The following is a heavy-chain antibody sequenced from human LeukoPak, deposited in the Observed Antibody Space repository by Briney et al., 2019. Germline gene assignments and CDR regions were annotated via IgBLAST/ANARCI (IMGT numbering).Heavy chain of an antibody. CDR3: GRDANLDF. Sequence: GASVKVSCKASGYVFSRYSIHWVRQAPGQGLEWMGWINTSNGNPTYAQGFKGRLVFFLDTSANTAYLQINSLKAEDTAMYYCGRDANLDFWGQGTLVTVSS. J-gene: IGHJ4*02. V-gene: IGHV7-4-1*02. CDR1: GYVFSRYS. CDR2: INTSNGNP. D-gene: IGHD4/OR15-4a*01.